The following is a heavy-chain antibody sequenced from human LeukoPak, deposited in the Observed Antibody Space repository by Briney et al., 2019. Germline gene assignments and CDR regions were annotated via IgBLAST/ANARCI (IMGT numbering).Heavy chain of an antibody. V-gene: IGHV4-59*01. J-gene: IGHJ4*02. CDR1: GGSISSYY. CDR3: ARGAAPFTVDY. Sequence: PSETLSLTCTVSGGSISSYYWSWIRQPPGKGLEWIGYIYYSGSTNYNPSLKSRVTISVDTSKNQFSLKLSSVTAADTAVYYCARGAAPFTVDYWGQGTLVTVSS. CDR2: IYYSGST.